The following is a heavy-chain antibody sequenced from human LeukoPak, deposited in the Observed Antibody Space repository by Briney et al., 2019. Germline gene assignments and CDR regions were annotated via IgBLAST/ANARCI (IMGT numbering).Heavy chain of an antibody. CDR2: IWHDGTNK. CDR3: VKGGLYYYDASGYNY. Sequence: PGRSLRLSCAASGFSFSSYGMHWVRQAPGKGLEWVAVIWHDGTNKYYADSVKGRFTISRDNSKNTLYLQMSSLRAEDTAVYYCVKGGLYYYDASGYNYWGQGTLVTVSS. D-gene: IGHD3-22*01. V-gene: IGHV3-33*06. CDR1: GFSFSSYG. J-gene: IGHJ4*02.